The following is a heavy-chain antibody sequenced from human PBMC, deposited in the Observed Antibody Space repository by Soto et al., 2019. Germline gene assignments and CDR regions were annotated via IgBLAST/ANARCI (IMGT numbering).Heavy chain of an antibody. Sequence: SETLSLTCTVSGGSISSYYWSWIRQPPGKGLEWIGYIYYSGSTNYNPSLKSRVTISVDTSKNQFSLKLSSVTAADTAVYYCARPSREWLRNDAFDIWGQGTMVTVSS. CDR1: GGSISSYY. D-gene: IGHD5-12*01. CDR2: IYYSGST. CDR3: ARPSREWLRNDAFDI. J-gene: IGHJ3*02. V-gene: IGHV4-59*08.